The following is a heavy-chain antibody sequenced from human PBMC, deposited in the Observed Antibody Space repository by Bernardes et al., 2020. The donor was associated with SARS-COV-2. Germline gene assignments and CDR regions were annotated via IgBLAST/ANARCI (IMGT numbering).Heavy chain of an antibody. J-gene: IGHJ4*02. CDR3: ARIRASTAAVDY. CDR1: LFSLSPSGMC. Sequence: SGATLSKPTQTLTLTCPFSLFSLSPSGMCVGWIRQPPGKALEWLARIDWDDDKYYSTSLKTRLTISKDTSKNQVVLTMTNMDPVDTATYYCARIRASTAAVDYWGQGTLVTVSS. CDR2: IDWDDDK. V-gene: IGHV2-70*11.